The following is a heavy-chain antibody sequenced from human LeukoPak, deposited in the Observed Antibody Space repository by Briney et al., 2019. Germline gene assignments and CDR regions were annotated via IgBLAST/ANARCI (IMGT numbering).Heavy chain of an antibody. CDR3: ARGRYCSGGSCYPKYLFDY. CDR1: GGSLSGYY. Sequence: SETLSLPWAVYGGSLSGYYWSWIRQPPGKGLEWIGEFNHSGSTNYNPSLKSRVTISVDTSKNQFSLKLSSVTAADTAVYYCARGRYCSGGSCYPKYLFDYWGQGTLVTVSS. D-gene: IGHD2-15*01. CDR2: FNHSGST. J-gene: IGHJ4*02. V-gene: IGHV4-34*01.